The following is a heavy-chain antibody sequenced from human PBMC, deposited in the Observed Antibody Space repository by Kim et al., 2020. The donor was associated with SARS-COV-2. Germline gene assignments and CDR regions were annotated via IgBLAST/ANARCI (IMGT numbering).Heavy chain of an antibody. CDR1: GFTFSDYY. D-gene: IGHD2-2*01. CDR2: ISSSGSTI. Sequence: GRSLRLSCAASGFTFSDYYMSWIRQAPGKGLEWVSYISSSGSTIYYADSVKGRFTISRDNAKNSLYLQMNSLRAEDTAVYYCAREGDIVVVPAAYTGVYYYYGMDVWGQGTTVTVSS. V-gene: IGHV3-11*01. CDR3: AREGDIVVVPAAYTGVYYYYGMDV. J-gene: IGHJ6*02.